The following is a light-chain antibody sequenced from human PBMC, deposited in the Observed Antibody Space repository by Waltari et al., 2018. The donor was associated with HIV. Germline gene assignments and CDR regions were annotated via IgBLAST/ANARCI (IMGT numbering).Light chain of an antibody. J-gene: IGLJ1*01. CDR3: QSYGSSLSGYV. V-gene: IGLV1-40*01. CDR2: STP. CDR1: SSNLGAGYT. Sequence: QSVLTQPPSVSGAPGQRVTISCTGSSSNLGAGYTVSWYRQLPGTAPNLLIYSTPARPSGVPDRFAGSKSGTSASLASAGLQADDEADYYCQSYGSSLSGYVFGTGTKVTVL.